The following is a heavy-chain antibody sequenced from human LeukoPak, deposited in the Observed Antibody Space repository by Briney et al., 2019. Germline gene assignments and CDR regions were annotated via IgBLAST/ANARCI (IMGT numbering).Heavy chain of an antibody. CDR2: ISASGANT. CDR3: AKVFGSGSHYKNPPDN. D-gene: IGHD3-10*01. J-gene: IGHJ4*02. V-gene: IGHV3-23*01. CDR1: GITFGIYW. Sequence: PGGSLRLSCAASGITFGIYWMTWVRQAPGKGLEWVSAISASGANTYYADSVKGRFTSSRDNSKNTLYLQMNSLRAEDTAVYYCAKVFGSGSHYKNPPDNWGQGTLVTVSP.